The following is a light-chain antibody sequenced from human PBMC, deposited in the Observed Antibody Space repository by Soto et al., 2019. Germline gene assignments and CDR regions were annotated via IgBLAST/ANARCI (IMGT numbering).Light chain of an antibody. CDR3: QSYDSSNHAV. CDR2: EDN. J-gene: IGLJ7*01. Sequence: NFMLTQPHSVSESPGKTVTISCTHSSGSIASNYVQWYQRRPGSAPTTVIYEDNQRPSGVPDRFSGSIDSSSNSASLTISGLKTEDEADYYCQSYDSSNHAVFGGGTQLTVL. V-gene: IGLV6-57*04. CDR1: SGSIASNY.